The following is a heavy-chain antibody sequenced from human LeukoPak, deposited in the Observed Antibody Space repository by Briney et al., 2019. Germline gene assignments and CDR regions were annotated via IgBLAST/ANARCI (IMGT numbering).Heavy chain of an antibody. Sequence: ASVKVSCKASGYTFTSYAMHWVRQAPGQRLEWMGWINAGNGNTKYSQKFQGRVTITGDTSASTAYMELSSLRSEDTAVYYCARGPLGCGGDCYFDYWGQGTLVTVSS. D-gene: IGHD2-21*02. J-gene: IGHJ4*02. V-gene: IGHV1-3*01. CDR2: INAGNGNT. CDR1: GYTFTSYA. CDR3: ARGPLGCGGDCYFDY.